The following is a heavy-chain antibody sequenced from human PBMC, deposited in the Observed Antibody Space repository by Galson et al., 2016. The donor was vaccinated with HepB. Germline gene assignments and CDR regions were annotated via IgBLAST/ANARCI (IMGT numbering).Heavy chain of an antibody. CDR2: ISYDGSNK. J-gene: IGHJ3*02. D-gene: IGHD6-13*01. V-gene: IGHV3-30*03. CDR1: GFTFSGYA. CDR3: ARVREQQLLDAFDI. Sequence: SLRLSCAASGFTFSGYAMHWVRQAPGKGLEWVAVISYDGSNKYYADSVKGRFTISRDNSKNTLYLQMNSLRPEDTAVYYCARVREQQLLDAFDIWGQGTMVTVSS.